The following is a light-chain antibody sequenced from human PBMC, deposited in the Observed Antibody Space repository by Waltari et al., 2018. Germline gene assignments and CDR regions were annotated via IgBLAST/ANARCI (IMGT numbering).Light chain of an antibody. CDR2: GAS. CDR1: QSVSNN. Sequence: EIVMTQSPATLSVSPGERATLSCRASQSVSNNLAWYQQKPGQAPRLLIYGASTRATGIPARFSGSGSGTEFTLTISSLQSEDFAVYYCQQYNNWPGFGQGTKLEIK. V-gene: IGKV3-15*01. CDR3: QQYNNWPG. J-gene: IGKJ2*03.